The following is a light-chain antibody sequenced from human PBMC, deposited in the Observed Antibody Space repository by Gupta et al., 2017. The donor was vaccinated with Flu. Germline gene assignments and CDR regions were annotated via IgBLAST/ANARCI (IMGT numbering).Light chain of an antibody. CDR1: SSDIGNSY. CDR2: RND. V-gene: IGLV1-47*01. CDR3: AAWADSLSSWV. J-gene: IGLJ3*02. Sequence: SSDIGNSYVNWYETPPGPPPKLLIFRNDERPSGVPDRFSGSKSGAHASLAISGPRPEDEADYYCAAWADSLSSWVFGGGTKLTVL.